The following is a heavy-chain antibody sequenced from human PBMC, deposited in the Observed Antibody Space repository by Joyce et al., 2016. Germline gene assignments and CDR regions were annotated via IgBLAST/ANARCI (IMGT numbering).Heavy chain of an antibody. D-gene: IGHD5-24*01. V-gene: IGHV1-69*02. CDR2: IIPMLNMT. CDR1: GGSFNKYT. J-gene: IGHJ6*02. Sequence: QVHLVQSGAEVKKSGSSVKVSCKASGGSFNKYTVSWVRQAPGQGLAWMGRIIPMLNMTNYSQEFQGRVTMTAEKSTTTAYMQLTGLRSADTAVYFCAETFNYPHHDGMDVWGQGTTVTVSS. CDR3: AETFNYPHHDGMDV.